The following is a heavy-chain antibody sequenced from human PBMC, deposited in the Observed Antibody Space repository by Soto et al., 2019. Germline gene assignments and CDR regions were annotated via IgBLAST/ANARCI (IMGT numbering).Heavy chain of an antibody. Sequence: QLQLQESGPGLVKPSETLSLTCTVSGGSISSSSYYWGWIRQPPGKGLEWIGGIYYSGSTYYNPSLKSRVTISVDASKTQFSLKLSSVTAEDKAVYYCSREVAGAGFDYCGQGTLVTVS. CDR1: GGSISSSSYY. J-gene: IGHJ4*02. CDR2: IYYSGST. V-gene: IGHV4-39*01. CDR3: SREVAGAGFDY. D-gene: IGHD6-19*01.